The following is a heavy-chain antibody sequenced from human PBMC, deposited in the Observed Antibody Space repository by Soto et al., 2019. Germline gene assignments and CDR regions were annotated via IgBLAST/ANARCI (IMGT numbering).Heavy chain of an antibody. CDR2: INHSGST. CDR1: GGSFSGYY. Sequence: QVQLQQWGAGLLKPSETLSLTCAVYGGSFSGYYWSWIRQPPGKGLEWIGEINHSGSTNYNPSLNSRVTISVDTSKNQFSLKLSSVTAADTAVYYCARETYYYDSSGYYPDYWGQGTLVTVSS. V-gene: IGHV4-34*01. D-gene: IGHD3-22*01. CDR3: ARETYYYDSSGYYPDY. J-gene: IGHJ4*02.